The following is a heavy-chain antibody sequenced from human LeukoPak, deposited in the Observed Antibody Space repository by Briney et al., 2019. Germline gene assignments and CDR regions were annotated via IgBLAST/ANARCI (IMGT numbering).Heavy chain of an antibody. V-gene: IGHV3-48*01. J-gene: IGHJ6*03. CDR2: ISSGSSTI. D-gene: IGHD1-26*01. Sequence: GGSLRLSCAASGFTFSTYSMNWVRQAPGKGLEWVSYISSGSSTIDYADSVKGRFTISRDNAKNSLYLQMNSLRAEDTAVYYCARDASGIVGVYYHYYYNYYMDVWGKGTTVTVSS. CDR1: GFTFSTYS. CDR3: ARDASGIVGVYYHYYYNYYMDV.